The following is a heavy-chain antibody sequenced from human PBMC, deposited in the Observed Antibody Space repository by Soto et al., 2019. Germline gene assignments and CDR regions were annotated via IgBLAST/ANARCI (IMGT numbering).Heavy chain of an antibody. V-gene: IGHV4-59*01. D-gene: IGHD6-19*01. CDR2: IYYSGST. CDR1: GGSISSYY. CDR3: ARISGIAVGGGWFDP. Sequence: SDTLSLTCTVSGGSISSYYWSWIRQPPGKGLEWIGYIYYSGSTNCNPSLKSRVTISVDTSKNQFSLKLSSVTAADTAVYYCARISGIAVGGGWFDPWGQGTLVTVS. J-gene: IGHJ5*02.